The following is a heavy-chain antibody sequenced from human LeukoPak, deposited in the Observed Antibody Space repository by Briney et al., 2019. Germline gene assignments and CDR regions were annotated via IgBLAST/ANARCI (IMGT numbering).Heavy chain of an antibody. Sequence: GGSLRLSCSVAGFTFSDHYMNWIRQVPGQGLEWVSYINTIGSHTEYADSVKGRFTISRDNSKNTLYLQMNSLRAEDTAVYYCASSHGGYDSSGYYSEVDYWGQGTLVTVSS. V-gene: IGHV3-11*03. CDR2: INTIGSHT. CDR1: GFTFSDHY. D-gene: IGHD3-22*01. J-gene: IGHJ4*02. CDR3: ASSHGGYDSSGYYSEVDY.